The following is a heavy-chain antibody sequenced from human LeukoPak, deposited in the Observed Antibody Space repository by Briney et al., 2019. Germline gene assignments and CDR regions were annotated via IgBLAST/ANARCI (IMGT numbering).Heavy chain of an antibody. CDR2: ISGSGGST. V-gene: IGHV3-23*01. CDR1: GFTFSSYA. CDR3: ARDGKWELRGWFDP. J-gene: IGHJ5*02. Sequence: PGGSLRLSCAASGFTFSSYAMSWVRQAPGKGLEWVSAISGSGGSTYYADSVKGRFTISRDNSKNTLYLQMNSLRAEDTAVYYCARDGKWELRGWFDPWGQGTLVTVSS. D-gene: IGHD1-26*01.